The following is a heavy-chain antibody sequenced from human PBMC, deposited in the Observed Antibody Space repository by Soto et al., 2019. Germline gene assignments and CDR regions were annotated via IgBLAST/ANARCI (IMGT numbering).Heavy chain of an antibody. CDR1: GFTFGDYA. CDR2: IRSKAYGGTT. D-gene: IGHD6-19*01. CDR3: TSEGEQWLVRRFDY. V-gene: IGHV3-49*05. J-gene: IGHJ4*02. Sequence: EVQLVESGGGLVKPGRSLRLSCTASGFTFGDYAMSWFRQAPGKGLEWVGFIRSKAYGGTTEYAASVKGRFTISRDDSKSIAYLQMNSLKTEDTAVYYCTSEGEQWLVRRFDYWGQGTLVTVSS.